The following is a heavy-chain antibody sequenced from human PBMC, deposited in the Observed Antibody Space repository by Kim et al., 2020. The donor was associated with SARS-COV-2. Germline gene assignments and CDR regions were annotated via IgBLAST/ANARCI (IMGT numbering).Heavy chain of an antibody. Sequence: SETLSLTCTVSGGSISSSSYYWGWIRQPPGKGLEWIGSIYYSGSTYYNPSLKSRVTISVDTSKNQFSLKLSSVTAADTAVYYCARHSPVAGRGYGLTAWFDPWGQGTLVTVSS. CDR1: GGSISSSSYY. CDR2: IYYSGST. J-gene: IGHJ5*02. V-gene: IGHV4-39*01. D-gene: IGHD6-13*01. CDR3: ARHSPVAGRGYGLTAWFDP.